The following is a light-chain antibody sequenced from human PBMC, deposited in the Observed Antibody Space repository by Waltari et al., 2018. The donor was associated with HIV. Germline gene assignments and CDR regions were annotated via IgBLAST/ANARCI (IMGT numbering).Light chain of an antibody. CDR1: SSNIGAGYD. V-gene: IGLV1-40*01. CDR2: GNS. CDR3: QSYDSGFGV. Sequence: QSVLTQPPSVSGAPGQRVTISCTGSSSNIGAGYDVHWYQQLPGTAPKLLSYGNSNRPSGVPDRFSGSKSGTSASLAITGLQAEDEADYYCQSYDSGFGVFGGGTKLTVL. J-gene: IGLJ3*02.